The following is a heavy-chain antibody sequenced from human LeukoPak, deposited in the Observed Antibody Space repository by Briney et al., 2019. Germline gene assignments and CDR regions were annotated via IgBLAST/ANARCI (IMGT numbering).Heavy chain of an antibody. V-gene: IGHV1-2*02. CDR2: INPSSGGT. CDR1: GYTFTGYY. D-gene: IGHD1-26*01. J-gene: IGHJ6*02. Sequence: GASVKVSCKASGYTFTGYYMHWVRQAPGQGLEWMGWINPSSGGTNYAQKFQGRVTMTRDTSISTAYMELSRLRSDDTAVYYCARGAGATRSFYYYGMDVWGQGTTVTVSS. CDR3: ARGAGATRSFYYYGMDV.